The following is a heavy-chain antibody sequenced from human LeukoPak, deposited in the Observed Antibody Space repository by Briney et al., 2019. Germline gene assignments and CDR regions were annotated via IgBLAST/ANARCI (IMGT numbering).Heavy chain of an antibody. CDR3: AKSGGYGLIDY. CDR2: IYYSGST. Sequence: SETLSLTCTVSGGSISSSSYYWGWIRQPPGKGLEWIGSIYYSGSTYYNPSLKSRVTISVDTSKNQFSLKLSSVTAADTAMYFCAKSGGYGLIDYWGQGTLVTVSS. CDR1: GGSISSSSYY. D-gene: IGHD1-26*01. J-gene: IGHJ4*02. V-gene: IGHV4-39*01.